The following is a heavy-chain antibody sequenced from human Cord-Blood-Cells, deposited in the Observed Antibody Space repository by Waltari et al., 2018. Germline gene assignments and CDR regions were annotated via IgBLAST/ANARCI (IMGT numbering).Heavy chain of an antibody. CDR3: ARVWFGEFYIDY. CDR2: INHSGRT. Sequence: QVQLQQWGAGLLKPSETLSLTCAVYGGSFSGYYWSWIRQPPGKGLEWIGEINHSGRTNYNPALKSRVTISVDTSKNQFSLKLSSVTAADTAVYYCARVWFGEFYIDYWGQGTLVTVSS. CDR1: GGSFSGYY. J-gene: IGHJ4*02. V-gene: IGHV4-34*01. D-gene: IGHD3-10*01.